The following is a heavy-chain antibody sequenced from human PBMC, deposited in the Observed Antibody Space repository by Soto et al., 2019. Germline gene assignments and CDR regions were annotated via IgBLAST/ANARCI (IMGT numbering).Heavy chain of an antibody. CDR2: INAGNGNT. CDR3: ARDYPRYCSGGSCYGWYFDL. V-gene: IGHV1-3*01. D-gene: IGHD2-15*01. Sequence: QVQLVQSGAEVKKPGASVKVSCKASGYTFTSYAMHWVRQAPGQRLEWMGWINAGNGNTNYSQKFQGRVTITRDTTASTAYMGRSSLRSEDTAVYYCARDYPRYCSGGSCYGWYFDLWGRGTLVTVSS. J-gene: IGHJ2*01. CDR1: GYTFTSYA.